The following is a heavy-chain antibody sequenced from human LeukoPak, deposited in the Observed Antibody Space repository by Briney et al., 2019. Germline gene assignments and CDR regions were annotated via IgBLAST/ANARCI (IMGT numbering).Heavy chain of an antibody. V-gene: IGHV4-38-2*02. CDR3: ARARNGLVVVIPAGVFDY. D-gene: IGHD2-2*01. Sequence: SETLSLTCSVSGYSIRSGYSWGWIRQPPGKGLEWVGTMFLNGTAYYNPSLKSRVTISVDKSKNQFSLDLGSVSATDTAVYYCARARNGLVVVIPAGVFDYWGQGTLVTVST. CDR1: GYSIRSGYS. CDR2: MFLNGTA. J-gene: IGHJ4*02.